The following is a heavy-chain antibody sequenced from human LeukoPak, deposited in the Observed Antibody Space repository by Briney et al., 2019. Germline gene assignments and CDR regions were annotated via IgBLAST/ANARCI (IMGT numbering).Heavy chain of an antibody. CDR1: GGSISSSSYY. J-gene: IGHJ4*02. CDR3: ARGRGWNTVVTPSYDY. D-gene: IGHD4-23*01. CDR2: INHSGST. V-gene: IGHV4-39*07. Sequence: PSETLSLACTVSGGSISSSSYYWGWIRQPPGKGLEWIGEINHSGSTNYNPSLKSRVTISVDTSKNQFSLKLSSVTAADTAVYYCARGRGWNTVVTPSYDYWGQGTLVTVSS.